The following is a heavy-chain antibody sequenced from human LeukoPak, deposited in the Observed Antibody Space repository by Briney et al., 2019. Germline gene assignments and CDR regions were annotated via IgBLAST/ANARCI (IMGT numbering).Heavy chain of an antibody. Sequence: PGGSLRLSCAASGFTFSSYGMPWVRQAPGKGLEWVAVISYDGSNKYYADSVKGRFTISRDNSKNTLYLQMNSLRAEDTAVYYCAKAFYDILTGFPNWGQGTLVTVSS. CDR1: GFTFSSYG. V-gene: IGHV3-30*18. J-gene: IGHJ4*02. D-gene: IGHD3-9*01. CDR3: AKAFYDILTGFPN. CDR2: ISYDGSNK.